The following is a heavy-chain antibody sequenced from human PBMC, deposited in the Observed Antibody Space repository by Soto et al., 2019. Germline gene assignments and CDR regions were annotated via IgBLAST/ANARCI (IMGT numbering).Heavy chain of an antibody. Sequence: GGSLRLSCAASGFTFSSYAMSWVRQAPGKGLEWVSAISGSGGSTYYADSVKGRFTISRDNSKNTLYLQMNSLRAEDTAVYYCAKGSIAAPSYCDYHMVDWGKGTPVTVTS. J-gene: IGHJ6*03. CDR3: AKGSIAAPSYCDYHMVD. V-gene: IGHV3-23*01. D-gene: IGHD6-6*01. CDR1: GFTFSSYA. CDR2: ISGSGGST.